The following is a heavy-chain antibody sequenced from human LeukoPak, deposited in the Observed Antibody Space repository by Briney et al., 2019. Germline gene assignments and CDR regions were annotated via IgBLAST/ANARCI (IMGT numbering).Heavy chain of an antibody. V-gene: IGHV3-30-3*01. Sequence: PGGSLRLSCAASGFTFSSYAMHWVRQAPGKGLEWVAVISYGGSKKYYADSVKGRFTISRDNSKNTLYVQMNSLRAEDTAVYYCARDIYDFWSGYYTGIGAWGQGTLVTVSS. D-gene: IGHD3-3*01. CDR1: GFTFSSYA. CDR3: ARDIYDFWSGYYTGIGA. CDR2: ISYGGSKK. J-gene: IGHJ5*02.